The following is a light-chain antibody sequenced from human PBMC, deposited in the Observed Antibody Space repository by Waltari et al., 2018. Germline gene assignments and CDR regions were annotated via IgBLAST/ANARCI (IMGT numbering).Light chain of an antibody. CDR2: GAS. CDR1: QTVRTTY. CDR3: QQYDISPLT. Sequence: DIVLTQSPGTLSLSQGERATLSCRASQTVRTTYLAWYQQKPGQAPTLLIYGASSRATGIPDRFSGSGSGTDFSLTISSLEPEDFAVYYCQQYDISPLTFGGGTKVETK. V-gene: IGKV3-20*01. J-gene: IGKJ4*01.